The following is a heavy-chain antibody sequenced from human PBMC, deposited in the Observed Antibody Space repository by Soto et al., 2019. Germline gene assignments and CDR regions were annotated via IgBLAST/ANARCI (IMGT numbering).Heavy chain of an antibody. CDR3: VKALSARYNSAKAFDI. CDR2: IGNNGGST. Sequence: GGSLRLSCSTSGLTFSGYAMHWVRQAPGKGLEYVSVIGNNGGSTYYADSVNGRFTISRDNSKNMLYLQMSSLRAEDTAVYYCVKALSARYNSAKAFDIWGQGTMVTVSS. D-gene: IGHD2-2*02. V-gene: IGHV3-64D*06. J-gene: IGHJ3*02. CDR1: GLTFSGYA.